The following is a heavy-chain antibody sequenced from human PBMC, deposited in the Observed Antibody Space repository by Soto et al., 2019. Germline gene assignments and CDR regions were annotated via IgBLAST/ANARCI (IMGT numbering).Heavy chain of an antibody. V-gene: IGHV4-59*01. J-gene: IGHJ4*02. CDR3: ARGEYSGYGGYFDY. CDR1: GGSISSYY. Sequence: SETLSLTCTVSGGSISSYYWSWIRQPPGKGLEWIGYIYYSGITNYNPSLKSRVTISVDTSKNQFSLNLSSVTAADTAVYYCARGEYSGYGGYFDYWGQGTLVTVSS. CDR2: IYYSGIT. D-gene: IGHD5-12*01.